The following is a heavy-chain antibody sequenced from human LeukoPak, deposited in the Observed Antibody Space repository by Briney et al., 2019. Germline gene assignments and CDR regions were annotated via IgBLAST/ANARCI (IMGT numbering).Heavy chain of an antibody. CDR2: IRDKANSYAT. D-gene: IGHD6-6*01. J-gene: IGHJ3*02. CDR3: TKYSRSIDALDI. Sequence: GGSLRLSCAASGFTFSDSAMDWVRQASGKGLEWVGRIRDKANSYATGYAASVKGRFTISRDDSKNTAYLQMNSLKTEDTAVYYCTKYSRSIDALDIWGQGTMVTVSS. CDR1: GFTFSDSA. V-gene: IGHV3-73*01.